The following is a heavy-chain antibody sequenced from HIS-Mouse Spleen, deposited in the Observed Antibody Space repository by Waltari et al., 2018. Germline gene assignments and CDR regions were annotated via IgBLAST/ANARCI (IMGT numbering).Heavy chain of an antibody. J-gene: IGHJ4*02. CDR1: GYSFTSYG. V-gene: IGHV1-18*01. Sequence: QVQLVQSGAEVKKPGASAEVSCKAAGYSFTSYGLSGVRKAPGQGVEWMGWISAYNGNTNQAKKLQGRVTMTTDTSTSTADMELRSLRSDDTAVYYCARDSVTNFDYWGQGTLVTVSS. D-gene: IGHD5-18*01. CDR2: ISAYNGNT. CDR3: ARDSVTNFDY.